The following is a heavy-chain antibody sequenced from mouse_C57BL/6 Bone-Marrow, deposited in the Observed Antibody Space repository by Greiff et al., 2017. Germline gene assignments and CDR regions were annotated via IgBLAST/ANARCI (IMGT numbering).Heavy chain of an antibody. CDR1: GYTFTGYW. J-gene: IGHJ2*01. D-gene: IGHD1-1*01. Sequence: QVQLKQSGAELMKPGASVKLSCKATGYTFTGYWIEWVKQRPGHGLEWIGEILPGSGSTNYNEKFKGKATFTADTSSNTAYMQLSSLTTEDSAIYYCAIPPIYYYGSFFDYWGQGTTLTGSS. CDR3: AIPPIYYYGSFFDY. V-gene: IGHV1-9*01. CDR2: ILPGSGST.